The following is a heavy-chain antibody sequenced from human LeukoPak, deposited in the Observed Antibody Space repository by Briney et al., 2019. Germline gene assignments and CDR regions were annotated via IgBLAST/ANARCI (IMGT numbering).Heavy chain of an antibody. CDR2: IYTGGGR. V-gene: IGHV3-53*01. J-gene: IGHJ4*02. Sequence: GGSLRLSCAASRFTFSSYTMNWVRQAPGRELEWVSVIYTGGGRYYADSVRGRFTISRDTSKNMVFLQMNSLRVEDTAVYYCARGIDYWGRGTLVTVSS. CDR3: ARGIDY. CDR1: RFTFSSYT.